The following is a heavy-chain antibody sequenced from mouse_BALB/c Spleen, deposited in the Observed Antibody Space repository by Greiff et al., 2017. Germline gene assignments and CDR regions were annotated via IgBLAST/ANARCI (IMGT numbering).Heavy chain of an antibody. Sequence: QVQLKESGAELAKPGASVKMSCKASGYTFTSYWMHWVKQRPGQGLEWIGYINPSTGYTEYNQKFKDKATLTADKSSSTAYMQLSSLTSEDSAVYYCARVLRPYAMDYWGQGTSVTVSS. V-gene: IGHV1-7*01. D-gene: IGHD1-2*01. CDR1: GYTFTSYW. CDR3: ARVLRPYAMDY. J-gene: IGHJ4*01. CDR2: INPSTGYT.